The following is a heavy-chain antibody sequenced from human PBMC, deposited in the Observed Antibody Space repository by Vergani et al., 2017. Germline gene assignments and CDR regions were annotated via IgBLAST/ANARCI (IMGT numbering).Heavy chain of an antibody. D-gene: IGHD6-19*01. CDR1: GFTFGYYA. J-gene: IGHJ3*02. CDR3: AKVGRSEVAGTFGAFDI. CDR2: LSASDRRT. Sequence: VQLVESGGGLVKPGGSLRLSCAASGFTFGYYAMDWFRQAPGKGLEWVSTLSASDRRTHYADSVKGRFTISRDNSKNTLFLHMNSLRPEDTAVYYCAKVGRSEVAGTFGAFDIWGQGTMVTVSS. V-gene: IGHV3-23*04.